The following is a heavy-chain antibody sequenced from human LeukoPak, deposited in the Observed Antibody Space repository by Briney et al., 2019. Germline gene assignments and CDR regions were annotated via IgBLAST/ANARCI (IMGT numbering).Heavy chain of an antibody. CDR2: ISGSGDST. CDR3: AKRIAAAAYNWFDP. V-gene: IGHV3-23*01. D-gene: IGHD6-13*01. Sequence: GGSPRLSCATSGFTFSTYAMSWVRQAPGKGLEWVSVISGSGDSTHYADSVRGRFTISRDNSKNTVYLQMNSLRAEDTAVYYCAKRIAAAAYNWFDPWGQGTLVTVSS. J-gene: IGHJ5*02. CDR1: GFTFSTYA.